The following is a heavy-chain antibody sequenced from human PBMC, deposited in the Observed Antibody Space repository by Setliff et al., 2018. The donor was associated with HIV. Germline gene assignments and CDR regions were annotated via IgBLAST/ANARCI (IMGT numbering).Heavy chain of an antibody. V-gene: IGHV4-38-2*01. CDR2: IYRSGST. J-gene: IGHJ4*02. CDR1: GYSISSGYY. CDR3: ARSFGSMAARPHPYFDF. D-gene: IGHD6-6*01. Sequence: SETLSLTCAVSGYSISSGYYWGWIRQPPGKGLEWIGLIYRSGSTYYNPSLKSRVTISVDTSKNQFSLKLSSVTAADTAVYYGARSFGSMAARPHPYFDFWGQGTLVTVSS.